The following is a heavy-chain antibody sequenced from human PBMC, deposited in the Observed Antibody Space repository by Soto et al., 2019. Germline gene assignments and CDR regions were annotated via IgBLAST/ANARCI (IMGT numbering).Heavy chain of an antibody. CDR3: ANDQGLWFGKLLEIAS. V-gene: IGHV3-23*01. CDR1: GFTFRDYG. J-gene: IGHJ5*01. CDR2: FSGRVGAT. D-gene: IGHD3-10*01. Sequence: PGGSLRLSCAASGFTFRDYGMSWVRQAPGKGLEWVATFSGRVGATSYADSVKGRFIISRDNSANTLDLQMNFLTVEDTALYYCANDQGLWFGKLLEIASWGHET.